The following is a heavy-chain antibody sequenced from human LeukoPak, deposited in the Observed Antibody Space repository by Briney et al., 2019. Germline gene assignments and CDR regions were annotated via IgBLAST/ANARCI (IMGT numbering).Heavy chain of an antibody. J-gene: IGHJ3*02. CDR1: GGTFSSYA. CDR3: ARPDSSSDGKNDAFDI. D-gene: IGHD6-13*01. V-gene: IGHV1-69*04. CDR2: IIPILGIA. Sequence: SMKVSCKASGGTFSSYAISWVRQAPGQGLEWMGRIIPILGIANYAQKLQGRVTITADKSTSTAYMGLSSLRSEDTAVYYCARPDSSSDGKNDAFDIWGQGTMVTVSS.